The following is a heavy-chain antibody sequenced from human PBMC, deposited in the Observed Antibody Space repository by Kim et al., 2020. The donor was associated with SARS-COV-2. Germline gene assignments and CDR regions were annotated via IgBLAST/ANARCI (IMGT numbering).Heavy chain of an antibody. J-gene: IGHJ6*01. D-gene: IGHD2-21*02. CDR2: IYYSGST. Sequence: SETLSLTCTVSGGSISSSSYYWGWIRQPPGKGLEWIGSIYYSGSTYYNPSLKSRVTISVDXSKNEXSLKRSSVTAADTAXYYCARGNAXTDYGXDIWGQGTTVXXSS. V-gene: IGHV4-39*07. CDR1: GGSISSSSYY. CDR3: ARGNAXTDYGXDI.